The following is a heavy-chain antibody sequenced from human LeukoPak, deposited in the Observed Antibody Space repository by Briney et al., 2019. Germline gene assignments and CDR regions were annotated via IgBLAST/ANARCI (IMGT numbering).Heavy chain of an antibody. V-gene: IGHV4-59*01. CDR1: GGSISNYY. CDR3: ARVGYSSGWSHFDL. Sequence: SETHSLTCTVSGGSISNYYWSWIRQPPGKGLEWIGYMFYGWSTNYNPSLKSRVTISVDTSKNQFSLKLNSVTAADTAVYYCARVGYSSGWSHFDLWGRSTLLTVSS. CDR2: MFYGWST. J-gene: IGHJ2*01. D-gene: IGHD6-19*01.